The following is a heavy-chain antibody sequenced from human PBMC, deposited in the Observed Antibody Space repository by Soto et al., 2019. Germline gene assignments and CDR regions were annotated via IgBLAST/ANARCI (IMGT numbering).Heavy chain of an antibody. V-gene: IGHV4-4*02. D-gene: IGHD5-18*01. J-gene: IGHJ4*02. CDR2: IYHTGST. Sequence: SETLSLTCAVSGASISSNFWCSWVRQPPGKGLEWIGEIYHTGSTIYNPSLKSRVTISVDKSKNQVSLKVSSVTAADTARFYCARRTDGYPYFDYWGLGTLVTVSS. CDR1: GASISSNFW. CDR3: ARRTDGYPYFDY.